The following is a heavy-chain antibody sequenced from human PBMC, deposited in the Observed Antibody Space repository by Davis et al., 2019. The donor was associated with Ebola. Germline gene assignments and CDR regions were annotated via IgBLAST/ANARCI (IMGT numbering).Heavy chain of an antibody. CDR1: GCSFGRYF. J-gene: IGHJ4*02. Sequence: MPSETLSLTCDVYGCSFGRYFLPWVRQPPGKGLEWIGEINHSGSTNYNPFLKSRVTISVDTSKNQFSLKLSSVTAADTAVYYCARQEGSFDYWGQGTLVTVSS. CDR2: INHSGST. CDR3: ARQEGSFDY. V-gene: IGHV4-34*01.